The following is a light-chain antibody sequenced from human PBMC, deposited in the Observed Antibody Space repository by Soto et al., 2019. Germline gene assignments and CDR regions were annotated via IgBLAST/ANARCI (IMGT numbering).Light chain of an antibody. Sequence: EFVLTQSPGTLSLSPGERATLSCRASQTVRNNYLAWYQQKPGQAPRLLIYDASSRATGIPDRFSGGGSGTDFTLTISRLEPEDFAVYYCHQCLSSRTFGQGTKVDIK. CDR1: QTVRNNY. CDR2: DAS. V-gene: IGKV3-20*01. CDR3: HQCLSSRT. J-gene: IGKJ1*01.